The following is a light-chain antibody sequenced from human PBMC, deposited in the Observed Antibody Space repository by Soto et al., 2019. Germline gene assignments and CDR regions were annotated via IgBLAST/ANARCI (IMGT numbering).Light chain of an antibody. CDR2: EVN. Sequence: QSVLTQPASVSGSPGQSITISCTGTSSDVGYYKYVSWYQQHPDKAPKLMIYEVNKRPSGVSYRFSGSKSGNTASLTISGLQAEDEADYYCSSYTTSSTLVFGGGTKLTVL. J-gene: IGLJ2*01. V-gene: IGLV2-14*01. CDR3: SSYTTSSTLV. CDR1: SSDVGYYKY.